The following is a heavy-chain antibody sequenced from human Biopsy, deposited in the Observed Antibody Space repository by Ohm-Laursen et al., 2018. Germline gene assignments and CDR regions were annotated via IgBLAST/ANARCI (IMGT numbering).Heavy chain of an antibody. CDR3: ARLSTLFGVADFTDD. Sequence: TLSLTCTLSGASVRSHFLTWIRQPPGKGLQWIGSISNSGTTKSSPSLKSRVNISLHTSKNHLSQKLTSVTAADTAVYYCARLSTLFGVADFTDDWGQGTLVTVSS. J-gene: IGHJ4*02. CDR2: ISNSGTT. CDR1: GASVRSHF. D-gene: IGHD3-3*01. V-gene: IGHV4-59*08.